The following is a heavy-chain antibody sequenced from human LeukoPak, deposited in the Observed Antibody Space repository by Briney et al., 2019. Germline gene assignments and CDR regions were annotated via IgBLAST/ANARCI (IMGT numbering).Heavy chain of an antibody. V-gene: IGHV3-30-3*01. J-gene: IGHJ4*02. CDR3: ARGPTRTYYFDY. D-gene: IGHD1-1*01. CDR2: ISYDGSNK. CDR1: GFTFSSYA. Sequence: GRSLRLSCAASGFTFSSYAMHWVRQAPGKGLGWVAVISYDGSNKYYADSVKGRFTISRDNSKNTLYLQMNSLRAEDTAVYYCARGPTRTYYFDYWGQGTLVTVSS.